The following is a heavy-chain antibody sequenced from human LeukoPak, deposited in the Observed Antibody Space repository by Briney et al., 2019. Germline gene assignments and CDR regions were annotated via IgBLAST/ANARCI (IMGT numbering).Heavy chain of an antibody. CDR3: ATWYYYDSSDYYLADY. Sequence: ASVKVSCKVSGYTLTEFSMHWVRQAPGKGLEWMGGFDPEDGETIYAQEFQGRVTMTKDTSTDTAYMELSSLRSEDTAVYYCATWYYYDSSDYYLADYWGQGTLVTVSS. V-gene: IGHV1-24*01. D-gene: IGHD3-22*01. CDR1: GYTLTEFS. J-gene: IGHJ4*02. CDR2: FDPEDGET.